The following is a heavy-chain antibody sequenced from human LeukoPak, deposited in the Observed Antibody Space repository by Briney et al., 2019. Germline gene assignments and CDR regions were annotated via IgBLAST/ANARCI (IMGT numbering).Heavy chain of an antibody. CDR3: AKRDGGFFDY. CDR2: IHPGDSDA. D-gene: IGHD3-16*01. J-gene: IGHJ4*02. CDR1: GYSFNTHW. V-gene: IGHV5-51*01. Sequence: GESLKISCKASGYSFNTHWIGWVRQMPGKGLEWMGIIHPGDSDARYSPSSQGQVTISVDKSITTAYLQWSSLKASDTAMYYCAKRDGGFFDYWGQGTLVTVSS.